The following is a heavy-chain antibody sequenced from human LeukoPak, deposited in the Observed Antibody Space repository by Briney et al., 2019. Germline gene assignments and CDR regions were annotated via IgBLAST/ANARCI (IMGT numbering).Heavy chain of an antibody. CDR3: ARARMNAGRHLRKANYYFDY. CDR2: IYHSGST. V-gene: IGHV4-4*02. CDR1: GGSISSSNW. J-gene: IGHJ4*02. Sequence: QSSETLSLTCAVSGGSISSSNWWSWVRQPPGQGLEWIGEIYHSGSTNYNPSLKSRVTISVDKSKNQFSLKLSSVTAADTAVYYCARARMNAGRHLRKANYYFDYWGQGTLVTVSS.